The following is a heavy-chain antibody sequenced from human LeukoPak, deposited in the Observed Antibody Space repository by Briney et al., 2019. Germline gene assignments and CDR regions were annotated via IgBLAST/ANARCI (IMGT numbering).Heavy chain of an antibody. CDR1: GFTFSSYA. CDR3: AKGKAGATSLPQQFDY. Sequence: SGGSLRLSCAASGFTFSSYAMSWVRQAPGKGLEWVSAISGSGGSTYYADSVKGRFTISRDNSKNTLYLQMNSLRAEDTAVYYCAKGKAGATSLPQQFDYWGPGTLVTVSS. V-gene: IGHV3-23*01. D-gene: IGHD1-26*01. J-gene: IGHJ4*02. CDR2: ISGSGGST.